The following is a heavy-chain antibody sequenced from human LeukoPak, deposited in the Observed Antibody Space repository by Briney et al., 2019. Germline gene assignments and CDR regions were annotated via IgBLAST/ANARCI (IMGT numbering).Heavy chain of an antibody. V-gene: IGHV3-23*01. CDR3: AKAFFSGSGGNHKHFDS. CDR2: MSSVT. CDR1: GFTFSNFA. J-gene: IGHJ4*02. D-gene: IGHD3-10*01. Sequence: PGGSLRLSCAASGFTFSNFAMSWVRQAPGKGLEWVSAMSSVTYYADSVKGRFTISRDDSKSTLFLQMNSLRAEDTAVYYCAKAFFSGSGGNHKHFDSWGQGTLVTVPS.